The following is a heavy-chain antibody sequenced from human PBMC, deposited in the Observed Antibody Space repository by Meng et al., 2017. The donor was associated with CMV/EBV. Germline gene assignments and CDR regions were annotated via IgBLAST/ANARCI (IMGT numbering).Heavy chain of an antibody. CDR1: GGSISSSSYY. CDR2: IYYSGST. V-gene: IGHV4-39*01. D-gene: IGHD3-3*01. Sequence: SETLSLTCTVSGGSISSSSYYWGWIRQLPGKGLEWTGSIYYSGSTYYNPSLKSRVTISVDTSKNQFSLKLSSVTAADTAVYYCATSYYDFWSASYNWFDPWGQGTLVTVSS. J-gene: IGHJ5*02. CDR3: ATSYYDFWSASYNWFDP.